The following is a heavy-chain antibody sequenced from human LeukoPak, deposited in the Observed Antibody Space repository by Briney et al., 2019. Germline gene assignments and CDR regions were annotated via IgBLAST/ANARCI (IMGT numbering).Heavy chain of an antibody. V-gene: IGHV3-9*01. D-gene: IGHD5-18*01. CDR1: GFTFDDYA. Sequence: GRSLRLSCAASGFTFDDYAMHWVRQAPGKGLEWVSGISWNSGSIGYADSVKGRFTISRDNAKNSLYLQMNSLRVEDTAVYYCARDGDGYPYWGQGTLVTVSA. CDR3: ARDGDGYPY. CDR2: ISWNSGSI. J-gene: IGHJ4*02.